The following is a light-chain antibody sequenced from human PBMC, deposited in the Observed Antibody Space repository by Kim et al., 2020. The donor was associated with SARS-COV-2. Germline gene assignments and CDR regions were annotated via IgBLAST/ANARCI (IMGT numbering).Light chain of an antibody. J-gene: IGKJ1*01. CDR1: QGITIS. V-gene: IGKV1-27*01. CDR2: DAS. Sequence: DIQMTQSPSSLSASVGDRVTITCRASQGITISLAWYQQKPGNVPKVLIYDASALHSGVPSRFSGSGSGTDFTLTISSLQPEDFATYCCQKYNAAPWTFGQGTKVDIK. CDR3: QKYNAAPWT.